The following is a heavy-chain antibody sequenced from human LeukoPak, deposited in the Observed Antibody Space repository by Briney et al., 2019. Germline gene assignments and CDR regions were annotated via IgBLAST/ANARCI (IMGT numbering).Heavy chain of an antibody. V-gene: IGHV3-30*18. Sequence: VGSLRLSCSASGFTFTSYGLGCGRQAPDSGLGCVAGISNEGDEKNYADSVRGEFTISRDDSKTTPPLRMSSLRAEATAFNNCAKKFPRGGYWSGTVLDIWGQGKMVTVSS. J-gene: IGHJ3*02. CDR3: AKKFPRGGYWSGTVLDI. CDR2: ISNEGDEK. CDR1: GFTFTSYG. D-gene: IGHD1-26*01.